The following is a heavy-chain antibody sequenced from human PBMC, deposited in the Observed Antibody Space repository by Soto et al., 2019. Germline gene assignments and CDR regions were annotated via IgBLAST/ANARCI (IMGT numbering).Heavy chain of an antibody. D-gene: IGHD2-15*01. V-gene: IGHV3-30*18. Sequence: QVQLVESGGGVVQPGRSLRLSCAASGFTFSSYGMHWVRQAPGKGQERVAVISVDGSNKHYADSVKGRFTVSRDNSKNTLYVQMNSLGAEDTAVYYCVKSKDMGSNDLKVDYWGQGTLLTVSS. CDR2: ISVDGSNK. J-gene: IGHJ4*02. CDR3: VKSKDMGSNDLKVDY. CDR1: GFTFSSYG.